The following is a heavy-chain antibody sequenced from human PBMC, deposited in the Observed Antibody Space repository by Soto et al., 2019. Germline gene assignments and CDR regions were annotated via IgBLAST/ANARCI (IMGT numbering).Heavy chain of an antibody. V-gene: IGHV1-58*02. J-gene: IGHJ4*02. Sequence: SVKVSCKASGFTFSHSAMHWVRQARGQSLEWIGWIVVGSGNTNYAQKFQERVTISWDMSTNTAYMELRSLRSDDTAVYYCARDRDHGLDNWGQGTLVTVSS. CDR2: IVVGSGNT. CDR1: GFTFSHSA. D-gene: IGHD4-17*01. CDR3: ARDRDHGLDN.